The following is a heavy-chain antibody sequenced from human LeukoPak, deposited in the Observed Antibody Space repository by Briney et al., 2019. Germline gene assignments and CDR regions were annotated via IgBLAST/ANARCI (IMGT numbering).Heavy chain of an antibody. D-gene: IGHD2-2*01. CDR1: GFTFDSYG. CDR2: IWSDGSNT. V-gene: IGHV3-33*06. J-gene: IGHJ4*02. CDR3: AKDAPYARTWYYFDY. Sequence: GGSLRLSCGASGFTFDSYGMHWVRQAPGKGLEWVAVIWSDGSNTYYADSVKGRFTISRDTSKNTLYLQMNSLRAEDTAVYYCAKDAPYARTWYYFDYWGQGTLVTVSS.